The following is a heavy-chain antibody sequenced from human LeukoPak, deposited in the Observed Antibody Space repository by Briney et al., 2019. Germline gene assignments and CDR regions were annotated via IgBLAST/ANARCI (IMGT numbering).Heavy chain of an antibody. D-gene: IGHD6-19*01. CDR3: ARRHYTRAVADKDAFDI. CDR2: IYPGDSDT. Sequence: GESLKISCKGSGYSFTSYWIGWVRQMPGKGLEWMGIIYPGDSDTRYSPSFQGQVTISADKSISTAYLQWSSLKASDTAMYYCARRHYTRAVADKDAFDIWGQGTMVTASS. J-gene: IGHJ3*02. V-gene: IGHV5-51*01. CDR1: GYSFTSYW.